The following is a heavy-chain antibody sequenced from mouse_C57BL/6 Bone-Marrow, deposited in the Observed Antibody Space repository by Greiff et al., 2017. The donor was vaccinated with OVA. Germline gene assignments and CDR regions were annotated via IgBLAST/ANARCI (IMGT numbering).Heavy chain of an antibody. D-gene: IGHD2-1*01. CDR1: GYTFTEYT. Sequence: QVQLKESGAELVKPGASVKLSCKASGYTFTEYTIHWVKQRSGQGLEWIGWFYPGSGSIKYNEKFKDKATLTADKSSSTVYMELSRLTSEDSAVYFCARHESLGYGNYGYYAMDYWGQGTSVTVSS. J-gene: IGHJ4*01. CDR3: ARHESLGYGNYGYYAMDY. CDR2: FYPGSGSI. V-gene: IGHV1-62-2*01.